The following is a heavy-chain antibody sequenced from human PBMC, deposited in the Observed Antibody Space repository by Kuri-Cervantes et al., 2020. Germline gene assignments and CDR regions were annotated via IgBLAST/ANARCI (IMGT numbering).Heavy chain of an antibody. Sequence: LRLSCAVYGGSFSGYYWSWIRQPPGKGLEWIGEINHSGSTNYNPSLKSRVTISVDTSKNQFSLKLSSVTAADTAVYYCASSYYDFWSGFDYWGQGTLVTVSS. D-gene: IGHD3-3*01. CDR1: GGSFSGYY. CDR2: INHSGST. CDR3: ASSYYDFWSGFDY. V-gene: IGHV4-34*09. J-gene: IGHJ4*02.